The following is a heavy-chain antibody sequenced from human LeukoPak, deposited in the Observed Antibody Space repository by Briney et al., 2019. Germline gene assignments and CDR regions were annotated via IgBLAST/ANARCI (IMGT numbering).Heavy chain of an antibody. Sequence: ASVKVSCKASGYTFTSYYMHWVRQAPGQGLEWMGIINPSGGSTSYAQKFQGRVTMSRDMSTSTVYMELSSLRSEDTAVYYCAREAEYSGYDLGSWFDPWGQGTLVTVSS. D-gene: IGHD5-12*01. V-gene: IGHV1-46*01. J-gene: IGHJ5*02. CDR2: INPSGGST. CDR1: GYTFTSYY. CDR3: AREAEYSGYDLGSWFDP.